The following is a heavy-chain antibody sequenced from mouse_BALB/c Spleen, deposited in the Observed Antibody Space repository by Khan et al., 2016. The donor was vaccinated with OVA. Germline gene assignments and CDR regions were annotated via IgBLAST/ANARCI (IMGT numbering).Heavy chain of an antibody. Sequence: VQLQQSGPELVKPGASVKMSCTASGYTFTSSVIHWVRQKSGQGLDWIGYIYPFNDGTKYNEKFEGKATLTSDKSSSTAYLELSSLTSEDSAVYYCARNYRYGVYFDSWGQGTTLTVSS. D-gene: IGHD2-14*01. CDR1: GYTFTSSV. J-gene: IGHJ2*01. V-gene: IGHV1S136*01. CDR3: ARNYRYGVYFDS. CDR2: IYPFNDGT.